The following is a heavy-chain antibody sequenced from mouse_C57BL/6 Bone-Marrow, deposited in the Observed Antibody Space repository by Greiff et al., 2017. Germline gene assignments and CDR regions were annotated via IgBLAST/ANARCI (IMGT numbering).Heavy chain of an antibody. CDR1: GYTFTDYY. D-gene: IGHD2-5*01. CDR3: ARECYYSNFPYYFDY. Sequence: VQLQQSGPGLVKPGASVKISCTASGYTFTDYYMNWVNQSPGKGLEWIGDINPNNGGTSYNQKFKGKVTFTVDKSTSTVYMELRSLTSEDSAVYYCARECYYSNFPYYFDYWGQGTTLTVTS. CDR2: INPNNGGT. J-gene: IGHJ2*01. V-gene: IGHV1-26*01.